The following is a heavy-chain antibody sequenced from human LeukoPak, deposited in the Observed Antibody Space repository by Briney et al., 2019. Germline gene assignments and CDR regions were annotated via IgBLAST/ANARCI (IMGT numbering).Heavy chain of an antibody. V-gene: IGHV4-59*08. Sequence: SETLSLTCTVSGGSISSYYWSWIRQPPGKGLEWIGYIYYSGTTNYNPSLKSRVTISVDTSMNQFSLKLSSVTAADTAVYYCARHSPHSSGWYGFFDYWGQGTLVTVSS. J-gene: IGHJ4*02. CDR3: ARHSPHSSGWYGFFDY. CDR1: GGSISSYY. CDR2: IYYSGTT. D-gene: IGHD6-19*01.